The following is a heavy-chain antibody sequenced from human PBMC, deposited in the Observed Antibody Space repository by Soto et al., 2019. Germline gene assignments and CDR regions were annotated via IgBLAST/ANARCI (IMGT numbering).Heavy chain of an antibody. Sequence: SETLSLTCSVSGGSMSSSRYNWGWIRQYPGKGLEWIGSIYYSGNTYYTSALKSRVTISVDTSKNQFSLKLSSVTAADTAVYYCARQWGDYVCDYWGQGTLVTVSS. J-gene: IGHJ4*02. D-gene: IGHD3-16*01. CDR3: ARQWGDYVCDY. CDR1: GGSMSSSRYN. V-gene: IGHV4-39*07. CDR2: IYYSGNT.